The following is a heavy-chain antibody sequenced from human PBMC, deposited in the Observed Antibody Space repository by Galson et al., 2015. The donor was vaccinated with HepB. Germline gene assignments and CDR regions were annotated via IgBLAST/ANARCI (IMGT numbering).Heavy chain of an antibody. J-gene: IGHJ3*02. V-gene: IGHV3-30*18. Sequence: LRLSCAASGFRFSRYGMDWVRQAPGQGLEWVAVISYDGSHQYYGDSVKGRFTISRDNSKSTLFLQMNSLRAEDTAVYYCAKGDKLGWSTHDAFHIWGQGTVVTVSS. D-gene: IGHD6-19*01. CDR2: ISYDGSHQ. CDR3: AKGDKLGWSTHDAFHI. CDR1: GFRFSRYG.